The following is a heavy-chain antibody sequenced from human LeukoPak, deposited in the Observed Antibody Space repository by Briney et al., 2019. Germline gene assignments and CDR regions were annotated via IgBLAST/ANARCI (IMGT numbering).Heavy chain of an antibody. D-gene: IGHD3-10*01. V-gene: IGHV3-23*01. CDR3: AKAPLYDSGSYLDY. CDR1: GFTFSSYA. J-gene: IGHJ4*02. Sequence: VGSLRLSCAASGFTFSSYAMSWVRQAPGKGLEWVSAISGSGGSTHYADSVKGRFTISRDNSKNTLYLQMNSLRAEDTAVFYCAKAPLYDSGSYLDYWGQGTLVTVSS. CDR2: ISGSGGST.